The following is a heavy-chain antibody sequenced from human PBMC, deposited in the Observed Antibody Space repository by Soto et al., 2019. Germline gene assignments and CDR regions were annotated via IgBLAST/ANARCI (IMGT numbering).Heavy chain of an antibody. CDR3: AAEPHDYQRYYYYYYGMDV. J-gene: IGHJ6*02. CDR1: GFTFTSSA. D-gene: IGHD4-17*01. V-gene: IGHV1-58*01. Sequence: SVKVSCKASGFTFTSSAVQWVRQARGQRLEWIGWIVVGSGNTNYAQKFQERVTITRDMSTSTAYMELSSLRSEDTAVYYCAAEPHDYQRYYYYYYGMDVWGQGTTVTVSS. CDR2: IVVGSGNT.